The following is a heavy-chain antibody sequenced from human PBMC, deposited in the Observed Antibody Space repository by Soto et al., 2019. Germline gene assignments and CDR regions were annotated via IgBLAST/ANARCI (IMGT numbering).Heavy chain of an antibody. CDR1: GGTFSSYA. D-gene: IGHD2-15*01. CDR3: ASGEGARYCSGGSCYELWHTAAAFDI. J-gene: IGHJ3*02. V-gene: IGHV1-69*13. Sequence: ASVKVSCKASGGTFSSYAISWVRQAPGQGLEWMGGIIPIFGTANYAQKFQGRVTITADESTSTAYMELSSLRSEDTAVYYCASGEGARYCSGGSCYELWHTAAAFDIWG. CDR2: IIPIFGTA.